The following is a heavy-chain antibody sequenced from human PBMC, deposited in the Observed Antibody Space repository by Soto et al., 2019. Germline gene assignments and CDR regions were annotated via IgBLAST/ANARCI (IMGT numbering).Heavy chain of an antibody. V-gene: IGHV1-69*13. CDR3: ARSPLYCSSTSCSNYYGMDV. Sequence: SVKVSCKASGGTFSSYAISWVRQAPGQGLEWMGGIIPIFGTANYAQKFQGGVTITADESTSTAYMELSSLRSEDTAVYYCARSPLYCSSTSCSNYYGMDVWGQGTTVTVSS. D-gene: IGHD2-2*01. CDR2: IIPIFGTA. J-gene: IGHJ6*02. CDR1: GGTFSSYA.